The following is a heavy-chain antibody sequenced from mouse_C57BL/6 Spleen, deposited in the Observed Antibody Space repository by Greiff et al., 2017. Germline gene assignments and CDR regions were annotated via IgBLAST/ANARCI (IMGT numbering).Heavy chain of an antibody. CDR2: INPSSGYT. CDR1: GYTFTSYT. V-gene: IGHV1-4*01. D-gene: IGHD2-4*01. J-gene: IGHJ2*01. CDR3: ARDDYDGVDY. Sequence: VQLQQSGAELVKPGASVKMSCKASGYTFTSYTMHWVKQRPGQGLEWIGYINPSSGYTKYNQKFKDKATLTADTSSSTAYMQLSSLTSEDSAVYYCARDDYDGVDYWGQGTTLTVSS.